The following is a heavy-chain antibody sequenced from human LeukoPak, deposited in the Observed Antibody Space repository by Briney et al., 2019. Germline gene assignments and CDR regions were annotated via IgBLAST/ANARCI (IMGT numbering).Heavy chain of an antibody. CDR3: ARAGYSYGPTSFDY. D-gene: IGHD5-18*01. CDR2: INPNSGGT. V-gene: IGHV1-2*02. CDR1: GYTFTGYY. J-gene: IGHJ4*02. Sequence: GASVKVSCKASGYTFTGYYMHWVRQAPGQGLEWMGWINPNSGGTNYAQKFQGRVTMTRDTSISTAYMELSRLRSDDTAVYYCARAGYSYGPTSFDYWGQGTLVTVSS.